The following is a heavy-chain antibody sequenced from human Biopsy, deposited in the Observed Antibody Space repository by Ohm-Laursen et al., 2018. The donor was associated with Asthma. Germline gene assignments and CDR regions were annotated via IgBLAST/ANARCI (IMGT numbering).Heavy chain of an antibody. CDR3: AREVLWFGESANPGGMDV. CDR1: GYPFTDYY. CDR2: IDPNSGGT. J-gene: IGHJ6*02. V-gene: IGHV1-2*06. Sequence: SVKVSCKVSGYPFTDYYVHWVRQAPGQGLEWMGRIDPNSGGTNYAQKFLGRVTMTRDTSVNTAFMVLSRLRSGDTAVYYCAREVLWFGESANPGGMDVWGQGTTVTVSS. D-gene: IGHD3-10*01.